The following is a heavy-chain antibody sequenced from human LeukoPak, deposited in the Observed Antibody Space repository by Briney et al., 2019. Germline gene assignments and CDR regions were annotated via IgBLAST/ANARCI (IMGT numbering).Heavy chain of an antibody. V-gene: IGHV1-58*01. J-gene: IGHJ3*02. Sequence: PGASVKVSCKASGFTFTSSAVQGVRQARGQRLEWIGWIGVGSGNTNYAQKFQERVTITRDMSTSTAYMELSSLRSEDTAVYYCAAGDILTGYSPMSAFDNWGQGTMVTVSS. D-gene: IGHD3-9*01. CDR2: IGVGSGNT. CDR3: AAGDILTGYSPMSAFDN. CDR1: GFTFTSSA.